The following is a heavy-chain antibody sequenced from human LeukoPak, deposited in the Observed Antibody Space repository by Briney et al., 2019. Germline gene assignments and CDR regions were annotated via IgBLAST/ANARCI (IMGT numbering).Heavy chain of an antibody. V-gene: IGHV3-11*01. J-gene: IGHJ4*02. CDR2: ISSSDSPR. Sequence: PGGSLRLSCAASGFTFSDYYMSWIRQAPGKGLEWVSYISSSDSPRFYADSVKGRFTISRDNAKKSLFLQMNSLRAEDTAVYYCAREPQREGTLRDYWGQGTLVTVSS. D-gene: IGHD2/OR15-2a*01. CDR3: AREPQREGTLRDY. CDR1: GFTFSDYY.